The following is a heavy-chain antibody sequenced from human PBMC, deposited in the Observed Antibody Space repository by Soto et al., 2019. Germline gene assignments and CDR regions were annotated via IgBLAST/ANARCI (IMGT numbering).Heavy chain of an antibody. CDR3: ARQPKRIAAAGRQV. CDR2: IYYSGST. J-gene: IGHJ4*02. V-gene: IGHV4-39*01. CDR1: GGSISSSSYY. Sequence: QLQLQESGPGLVKPSETLSLTCTVSGGSISSSSYYWGWIRQPPGKGLEWIGSIYYSGSTYYNPSLKSRVTISVDTSKNQFSLKLSSVTAADTAVYYCARQPKRIAAAGRQVWGQGTLVTVSS. D-gene: IGHD6-13*01.